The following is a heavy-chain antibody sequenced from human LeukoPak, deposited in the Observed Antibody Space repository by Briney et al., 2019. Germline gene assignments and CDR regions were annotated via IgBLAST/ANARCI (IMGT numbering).Heavy chain of an antibody. CDR3: ARHREQWLVRGYYYYGMDV. D-gene: IGHD6-19*01. CDR1: GYSFTSYW. V-gene: IGHV5-10-1*01. J-gene: IGHJ6*02. CDR2: IDPSDSYT. Sequence: GESPRISCKGSGYSFTSYWISWVRQMPGKGLEWMGRIDPSDSYTNYSPSFQGHVTISADKSISTAYLQWSSLKASDTAMYYCARHREQWLVRGYYYYGMDVWGQGTTVTVSS.